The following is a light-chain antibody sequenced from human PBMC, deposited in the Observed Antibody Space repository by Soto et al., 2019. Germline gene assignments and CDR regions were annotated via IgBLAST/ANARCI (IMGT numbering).Light chain of an antibody. J-gene: IGKJ4*01. CDR3: QQRSNWPPVT. CDR2: DAS. CDR1: QSVSNY. V-gene: IGKV3-11*01. Sequence: EIVLTQSTATLSLSPGERATLSCRASQSVSNYLAWYQQKPGQAPRLLIYDASNRASGIPARFSGSGSGTDFTLTISSLDPEDFAVYYCQQRSNWPPVTFGGGTKVDIK.